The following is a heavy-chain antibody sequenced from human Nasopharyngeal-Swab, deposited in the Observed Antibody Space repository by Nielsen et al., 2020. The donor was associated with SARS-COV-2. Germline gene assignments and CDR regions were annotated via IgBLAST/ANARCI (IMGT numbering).Heavy chain of an antibody. Sequence: WIRQPPGKGLEWVSYISSSGSPRYYADSVKGRFTISRDNAKNSLYLQMNSLRAEDTAVYYCARDYCSSTSCYDYWGQGTLVTVSS. CDR3: ARDYCSSTSCYDY. J-gene: IGHJ4*02. D-gene: IGHD2-2*01. CDR2: ISSSGSPR. V-gene: IGHV3-48*03.